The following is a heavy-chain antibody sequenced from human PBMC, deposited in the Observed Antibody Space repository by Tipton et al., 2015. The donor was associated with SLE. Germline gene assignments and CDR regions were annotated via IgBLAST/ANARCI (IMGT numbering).Heavy chain of an antibody. CDR1: GGSFSAYY. D-gene: IGHD6-13*01. V-gene: IGHV4-34*01. J-gene: IGHJ4*02. CDR3: AGPYSSSWDY. CDR2: INHSGST. Sequence: GLVKPSETLSLTCAVYGGSFSAYYWIWIRQPPGKGLEWIGEINHSGSTNYNPSLKSRVTISVDTSKNQFSLKLSSVTAADTAVYYCAGPYSSSWDYWGQGTLVTVSS.